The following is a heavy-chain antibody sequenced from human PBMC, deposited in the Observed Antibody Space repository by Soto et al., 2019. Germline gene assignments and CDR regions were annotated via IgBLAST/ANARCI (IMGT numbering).Heavy chain of an antibody. J-gene: IGHJ6*02. CDR1: GGSLSNYG. Sequence: QVQLVQSGAEVKKPGSSVKVSCKASGGSLSNYGISWVRQAPGQGLEWMGGIIPVFGTANYAQKFQGRVTXXAXXATSIVYMDGTSLRSEDTAVYYCARGDATKIVVTTYYGMDVWGQGTTVTVSS. CDR2: IIPVFGTA. D-gene: IGHD4-17*01. CDR3: ARGDATKIVVTTYYGMDV. V-gene: IGHV1-69*12.